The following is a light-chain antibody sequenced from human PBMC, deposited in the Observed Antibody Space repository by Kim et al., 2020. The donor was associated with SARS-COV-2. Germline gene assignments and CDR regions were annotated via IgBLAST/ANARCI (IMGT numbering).Light chain of an antibody. CDR2: GAS. Sequence: EIVMTQSPATLSVSPGEGATLSCRASQSVSSTLTWYQQKPGQAPRLLIYGASTRATDIPARFSGSGSGTEFTLTISSVQSEDCAVYYCQQYNDWPYTFGLGTSWRS. CDR3: QQYNDWPYT. CDR1: QSVSST. J-gene: IGKJ2*01. V-gene: IGKV3-15*01.